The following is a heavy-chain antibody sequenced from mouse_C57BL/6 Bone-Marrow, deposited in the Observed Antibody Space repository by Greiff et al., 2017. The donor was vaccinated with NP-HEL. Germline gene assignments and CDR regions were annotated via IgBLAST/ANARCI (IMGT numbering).Heavy chain of an antibody. J-gene: IGHJ2*01. D-gene: IGHD1-1*01. V-gene: IGHV1-59*01. Sequence: VQLQQPGAELVRPGTSVKLSCKASGYTFTSYWMHWVKQRPGQGLEWIGVIDPSDSYTTYNQKFKGKSTLTVDTSSSTAYMQRSSLTSEDSAVYYCATYYYGSRLFNYWGQGTTLTVSS. CDR1: GYTFTSYW. CDR2: IDPSDSYT. CDR3: ATYYYGSRLFNY.